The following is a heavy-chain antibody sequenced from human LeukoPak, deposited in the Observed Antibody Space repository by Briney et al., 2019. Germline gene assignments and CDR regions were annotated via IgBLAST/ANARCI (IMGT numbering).Heavy chain of an antibody. CDR1: GGSISSSSYY. Sequence: ETLSLTCTVSGGSISSSSYYWGWIRQPPGKGLEWIGSIYYSGSTYYNPSLKSRVTISVDTSKNQFSLKLSSVTAADTAVYYCASGRGITGTTSWFDPWGQGTLVTVS. CDR2: IYYSGST. V-gene: IGHV4-39*01. D-gene: IGHD1-7*01. J-gene: IGHJ5*02. CDR3: ASGRGITGTTSWFDP.